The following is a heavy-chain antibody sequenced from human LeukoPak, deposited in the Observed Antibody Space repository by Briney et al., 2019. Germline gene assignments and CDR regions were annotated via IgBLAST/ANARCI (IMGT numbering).Heavy chain of an antibody. D-gene: IGHD3-22*01. CDR2: IFSSSTYI. CDR1: GFAFNTYS. Sequence: GGSLRLSCAASGFAFNTYSMNWVRQAPGKGLEWVSFIFSSSTYIYYTDSVKGRFTISRDNARNSLYLQMNSLRAEDTAVYYCAREGGFYDSSGYYLTFDYWGQGTLVTVSS. J-gene: IGHJ4*02. V-gene: IGHV3-21*01. CDR3: AREGGFYDSSGYYLTFDY.